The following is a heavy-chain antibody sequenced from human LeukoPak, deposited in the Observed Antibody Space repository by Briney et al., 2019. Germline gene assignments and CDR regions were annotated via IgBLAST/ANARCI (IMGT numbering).Heavy chain of an antibody. Sequence: APVTVSCTASGYTFTSYYMHWVRQAPGQGLEWMGIINPSGGSTSYAQKFQGRVTMTRDTSTSTVYMELSSLRSEATAVYYCSLLTGPSGYYWGQGTLVTVSS. CDR1: GYTFTSYY. D-gene: IGHD1-20*01. CDR3: SLLTGPSGYY. CDR2: INPSGGST. V-gene: IGHV1-46*01. J-gene: IGHJ4*02.